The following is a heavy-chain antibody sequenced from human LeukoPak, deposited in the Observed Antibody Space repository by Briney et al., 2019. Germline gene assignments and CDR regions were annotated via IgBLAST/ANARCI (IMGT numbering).Heavy chain of an antibody. CDR3: ARGVDYGDYISGY. V-gene: IGHV3-23*01. D-gene: IGHD4-17*01. CDR2: ISNAAGNGNT. J-gene: IGHJ4*02. CDR1: GFTFSNYA. Sequence: GGSLRLSCAASGFTFSNYAMSWVRQAPGKGPEWVSAISNAAGNGNTYYADSVKGRFTISRDNSENTLYLQMNSLRVDDTAVFYCARGVDYGDYISGYWGQGTLVTVSS.